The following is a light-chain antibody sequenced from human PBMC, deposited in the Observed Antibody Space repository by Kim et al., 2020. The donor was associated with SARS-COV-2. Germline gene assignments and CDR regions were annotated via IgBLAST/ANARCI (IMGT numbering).Light chain of an antibody. J-gene: IGKJ4*01. V-gene: IGKV3-11*01. CDR1: QGVSTY. Sequence: LSPGERATLSGRASQGVSTYLAWYQQKPGQAPRVLIYDASNRATGIPARFSGSGSGTDFTLTISSLQPEDFAVYYCQQRSSWPLTFGGGTKVDIK. CDR3: QQRSSWPLT. CDR2: DAS.